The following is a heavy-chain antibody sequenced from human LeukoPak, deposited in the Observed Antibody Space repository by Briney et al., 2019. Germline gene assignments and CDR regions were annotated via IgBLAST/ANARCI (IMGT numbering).Heavy chain of an antibody. D-gene: IGHD3-22*01. CDR3: ARLWSYYDNSGFFEDY. CDR2: INPVGGVT. J-gene: IGHJ4*02. V-gene: IGHV1-46*01. Sequence: ASVKISCKASGYIFTNYYLYWVRQAPGQGLEWMGVINPVGGVTTYAQRFQGRVTMTRDTSTSTFDMELSSLKSEDTAVYYCARLWSYYDNSGFFEDYWGQGTLVTVSS. CDR1: GYIFTNYY.